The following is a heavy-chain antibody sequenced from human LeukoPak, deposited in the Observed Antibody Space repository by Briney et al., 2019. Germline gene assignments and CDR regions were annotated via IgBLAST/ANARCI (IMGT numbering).Heavy chain of an antibody. CDR3: ASRCSGGSCYPDFDY. CDR2: INHSGST. CDR1: GGSFSGYY. J-gene: IGHJ4*02. V-gene: IGHV4-34*01. Sequence: SETLSLTCAVYGGSFSGYYWSRIRQPPGKGLEWIGKINHSGSTNYNPSLKSRVTISVDTSKNQFSLKLSSVTAADTAVYYCASRCSGGSCYPDFDYWGQGTLVTVSS. D-gene: IGHD2-15*01.